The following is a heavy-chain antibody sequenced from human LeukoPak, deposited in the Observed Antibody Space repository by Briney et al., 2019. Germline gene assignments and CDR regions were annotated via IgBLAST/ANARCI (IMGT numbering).Heavy chain of an antibody. J-gene: IGHJ4*02. Sequence: GGSLRLSCAASGFTLSSYWMSWVRQAPGKGLEWLANINHEKYYVDSVKGRFAISRDSAKTSLYLQMISLRAEDTAVYYCARHLSGVTGYTYGRGIDYWGQGTLVTVSS. CDR1: GFTLSSYW. D-gene: IGHD5-18*01. CDR2: INHEK. CDR3: ARHLSGVTGYTYGRGIDY. V-gene: IGHV3-7*01.